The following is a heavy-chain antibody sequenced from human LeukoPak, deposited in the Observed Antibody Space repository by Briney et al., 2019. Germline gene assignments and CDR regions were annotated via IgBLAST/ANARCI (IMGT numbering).Heavy chain of an antibody. J-gene: IGHJ5*02. D-gene: IGHD6-6*01. V-gene: IGHV1-2*02. Sequence: GASVKVSCKASGYTFTGYYMHWVRQAPGQGLEWMGWINPNNGGTNYAQKFQGRVTMTRDTSISTAYMELSRLRSDDTAVFYCARGLGPIAMFDPWGQGTLVTVSS. CDR2: INPNNGGT. CDR1: GYTFTGYY. CDR3: ARGLGPIAMFDP.